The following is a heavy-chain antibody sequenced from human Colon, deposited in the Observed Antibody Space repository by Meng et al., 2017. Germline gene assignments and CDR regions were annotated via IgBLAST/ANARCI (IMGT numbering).Heavy chain of an antibody. Sequence: QVQEAGPGLGRPSETLSLTCTVSGASVSSGDYYWSWIRQPPGKGLEWLGYIYYTGNTNYNPSLKNRVTISLDTSNNQFSLKLTSMTAADAAIYYCARVNGDFDEAWFDPWGQGTLVTVSS. V-gene: IGHV4-61*08. D-gene: IGHD2-21*02. J-gene: IGHJ5*02. CDR3: ARVNGDFDEAWFDP. CDR1: GASVSSGDYY. CDR2: IYYTGNT.